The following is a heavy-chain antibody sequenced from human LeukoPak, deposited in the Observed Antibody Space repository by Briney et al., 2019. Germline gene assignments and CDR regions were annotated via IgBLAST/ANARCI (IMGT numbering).Heavy chain of an antibody. D-gene: IGHD2-2*01. CDR1: GFTFSSYS. CDR2: INGDGSST. J-gene: IGHJ4*02. CDR3: ARIASRDYFDY. V-gene: IGHV3-74*01. Sequence: GGSLRLSCAASGFTFSSYSMNWVRQAPGKGLVWVSRINGDGSSTTYADSVKGRFTISRDNAKNTLYLQMNSLRADDTAVYYCARIASRDYFDYWGQGTLVTVSS.